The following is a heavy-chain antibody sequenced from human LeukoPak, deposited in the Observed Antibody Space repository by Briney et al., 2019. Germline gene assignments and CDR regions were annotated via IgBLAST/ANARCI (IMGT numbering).Heavy chain of an antibody. CDR2: IYSGGST. V-gene: IGHV3-53*01. D-gene: IGHD3-10*01. CDR3: ARARSEVRGVIMVFDY. J-gene: IGHJ4*02. Sequence: GSLRLSCAASGFTFSSYWMSWVRQAPGKGLEWVSVIYSGGSTYCADSVKGRFTISRDNSKNTLYLQMNSLRAEDTAVYYCARARSEVRGVIMVFDYWGQGTLVTVSS. CDR1: GFTFSSYW.